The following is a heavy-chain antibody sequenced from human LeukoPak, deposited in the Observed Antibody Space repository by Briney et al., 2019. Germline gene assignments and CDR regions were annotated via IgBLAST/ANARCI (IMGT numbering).Heavy chain of an antibody. V-gene: IGHV3-30*04. J-gene: IGHJ6*03. Sequence: GGTLRLSCAASGFTFSSYAMHWVRQAPGKGLEWVAVISYDGSNKYYADSVKGRFTISRDNSKNTLYLQMNSLRAEDTAVYYCARDGFYGSGSYSHYYYYYYMDVWGKGTTVTVSS. D-gene: IGHD3-10*01. CDR3: ARDGFYGSGSYSHYYYYYYMDV. CDR2: ISYDGSNK. CDR1: GFTFSSYA.